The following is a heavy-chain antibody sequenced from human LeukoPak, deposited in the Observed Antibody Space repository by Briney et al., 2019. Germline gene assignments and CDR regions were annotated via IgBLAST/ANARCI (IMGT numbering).Heavy chain of an antibody. Sequence: PSETLSLTCTVSGGSISSYYWSWIRQPPGKGLEWIGYIYYSGSTNYNPSLKSRVTISVDTSKNRFSLKLSSVTAADTAVYYCARDTHNWNYWGQGTLVTVSS. CDR2: IYYSGST. J-gene: IGHJ4*02. CDR1: GGSISSYY. V-gene: IGHV4-59*01. CDR3: ARDTHNWNY. D-gene: IGHD1-20*01.